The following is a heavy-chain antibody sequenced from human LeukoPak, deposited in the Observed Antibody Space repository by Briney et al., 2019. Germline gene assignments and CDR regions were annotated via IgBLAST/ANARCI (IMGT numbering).Heavy chain of an antibody. CDR3: ARGASIDSSSPYYFDY. J-gene: IGHJ4*02. Sequence: GASVKVSCKASGYTFTSYYMHWVRQAPGQGLEWMGIINPSGGSTSYAQKFQGRVTMTRDMSTSTVYMELSSLRSEDTAVYYCARGASIDSSSPYYFDYWGQGTPVTVSS. CDR1: GYTFTSYY. V-gene: IGHV1-46*01. D-gene: IGHD6-6*01. CDR2: INPSGGST.